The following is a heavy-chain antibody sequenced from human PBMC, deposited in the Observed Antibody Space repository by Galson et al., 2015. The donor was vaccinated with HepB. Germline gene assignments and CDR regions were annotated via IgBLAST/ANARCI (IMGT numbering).Heavy chain of an antibody. D-gene: IGHD1-26*01. CDR1: GFTFSSYW. J-gene: IGHJ3*02. CDR2: INRAGSST. CDR3: AREGTGSYYDAFDI. Sequence: SLRLSCAASGFTFSSYWMHWVRQAPGKGLVWVSRINRAGSSTTYADSVKGRFTISRDNAKNMVYLQMNSLRAEDTAVYYCAREGTGSYYDAFDIWGQGTMVTVSS. V-gene: IGHV3-74*01.